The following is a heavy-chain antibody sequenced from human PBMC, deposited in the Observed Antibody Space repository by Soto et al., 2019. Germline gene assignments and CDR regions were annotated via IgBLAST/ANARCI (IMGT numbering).Heavy chain of an antibody. CDR2: IYPGDSDT. D-gene: IGHD6-13*01. CDR3: ARHEAGSRPYYFDY. J-gene: IGHJ4*02. V-gene: IGHV5-51*01. CDR1: GYSFTRYW. Sequence: GESLTSSCTGSGYSFTRYWIGWVRQMPGKGLEWMGIIYPGDSDTRYSPSFQGQVTISADKSISTAYLQWSSLKASDTAMYYCARHEAGSRPYYFDYWGQGTLVPVSS.